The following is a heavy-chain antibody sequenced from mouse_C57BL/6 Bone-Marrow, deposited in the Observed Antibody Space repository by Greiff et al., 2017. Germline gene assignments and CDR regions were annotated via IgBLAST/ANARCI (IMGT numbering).Heavy chain of an antibody. J-gene: IGHJ4*01. CDR3: ARVGLGRDAMDY. Sequence: VKLQESGAELVMPGASVKLSCKASGYTFTSYWMHWVKQRPGQGLEWIGEIDPSDSSTNYNQKFKGKSTLTVDKSSSTAYMQLSSLTSEDSAVYYCARVGLGRDAMDYWGQGTSVTVSS. D-gene: IGHD3-1*01. CDR1: GYTFTSYW. CDR2: IDPSDSST. V-gene: IGHV1-69*01.